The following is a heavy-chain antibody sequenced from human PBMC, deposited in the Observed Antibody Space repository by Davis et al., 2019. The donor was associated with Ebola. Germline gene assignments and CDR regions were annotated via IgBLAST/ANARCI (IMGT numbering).Heavy chain of an antibody. V-gene: IGHV3-33*08. CDR2: IWYDGSNK. CDR1: GFTFDDYA. Sequence: GESLKISCAASGFTFDDYAMHWVRQAPGKGLEWVAVIWYDGSNKYYADSVKGRFTISRDNSKNTLYLQMNSLRAEDTAVYYCARDSSSWYFSGMDVWGQGTAVTVSS. J-gene: IGHJ6*02. CDR3: ARDSSSWYFSGMDV. D-gene: IGHD6-13*01.